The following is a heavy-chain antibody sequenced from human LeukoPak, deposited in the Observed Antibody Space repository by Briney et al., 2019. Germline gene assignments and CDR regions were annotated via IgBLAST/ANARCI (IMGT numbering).Heavy chain of an antibody. CDR3: ARAGRVVGATPYYYYYMDV. J-gene: IGHJ6*03. Sequence: ASVKVSCKASGYTFTGYHMHWVRQAPGQGLEWMGWINPNSGGTNYAQKFQGRVTMTRDTSISTAYMELSRLRSDDTAVYYCARAGRVVGATPYYYYYMDVWGKGTTVTISS. CDR2: INPNSGGT. CDR1: GYTFTGYH. V-gene: IGHV1-2*02. D-gene: IGHD1-26*01.